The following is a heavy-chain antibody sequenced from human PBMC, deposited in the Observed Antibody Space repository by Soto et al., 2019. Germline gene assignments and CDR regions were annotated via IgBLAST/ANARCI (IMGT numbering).Heavy chain of an antibody. CDR2: MQPSTGRT. J-gene: IGHJ4*02. V-gene: IGHV1-8*01. CDR3: ARGVSAGVDY. CDR1: GYSFTSLD. D-gene: IGHD1-26*01. Sequence: QVQLVQSGAEVREPGASVKVSCKASGYSFTSLDINWVRQTAGQGLEWMGWMQPSTGRTGYAQKFVGRVTMTRDTSINTAYMELTTLTSDDTAFYYCARGVSAGVDYWGQGTLVTVSS.